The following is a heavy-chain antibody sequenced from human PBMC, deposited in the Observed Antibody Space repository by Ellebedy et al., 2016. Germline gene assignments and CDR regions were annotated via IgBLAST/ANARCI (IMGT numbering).Heavy chain of an antibody. V-gene: IGHV1-3*01. J-gene: IGHJ4*01. CDR2: INVGNGAT. CDR1: QYTFPSYK. CDR3: ARDESD. Sequence: ASVKVSCKGSQYTFPSYKIHWVRQAPGQRLEWMGWINVGNGATIYSPRFQGRLTLTGDTSATTACMELSSLTFEDTSVYYCARDESDWGHGTLVTVSS.